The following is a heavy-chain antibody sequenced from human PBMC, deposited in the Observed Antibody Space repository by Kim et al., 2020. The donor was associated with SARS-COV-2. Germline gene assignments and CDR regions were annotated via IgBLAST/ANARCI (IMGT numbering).Heavy chain of an antibody. CDR3: ASGWYYDSIGYLYYYGMDV. CDR2: ISISGSTI. V-gene: IGHV3-11*01. Sequence: GGSLRLSCAASGFTFSDYYMSWIRQAPGKGLEWVSYISISGSTIYYADSLKGRFTISRDNAKNSLYLQMNSLRAEDTAVYYCASGWYYDSIGYLYYYGMDVWGQGTTVTVSS. J-gene: IGHJ6*02. CDR1: GFTFSDYY. D-gene: IGHD3-22*01.